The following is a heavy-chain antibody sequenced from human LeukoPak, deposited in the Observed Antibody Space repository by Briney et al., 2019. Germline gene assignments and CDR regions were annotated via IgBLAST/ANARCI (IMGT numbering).Heavy chain of an antibody. J-gene: IGHJ6*02. CDR1: GGSISSYY. CDR2: IYYSGST. Sequence: SETLSLTCTVSGGSISSYYWGWIRQPPGKGLEWIGSIYYSGSTYYNPSLKSRVTISVDTSKNQFSLKLSSVTAADTAVYYCAIVVVPAAPEDQYYYYGMDVWGQGTTVTVSS. D-gene: IGHD2-2*01. V-gene: IGHV4-39*01. CDR3: AIVVVPAAPEDQYYYYGMDV.